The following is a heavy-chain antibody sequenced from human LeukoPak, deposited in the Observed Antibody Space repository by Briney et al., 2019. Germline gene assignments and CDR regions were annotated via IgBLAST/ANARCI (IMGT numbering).Heavy chain of an antibody. J-gene: IGHJ5*02. CDR1: GYTSTSYD. V-gene: IGHV1-8*01. CDR3: ARYCSGGSCYSVAFDP. CDR2: MNPNSGNT. Sequence: ASVKVSCKASGYTSTSYDINWVRQATGQGLEWMGWMNPNSGNTGYAQKFQGRVTMTRNTSISTAYMELSSLRSEDTAVYYCARYCSGGSCYSVAFDPWGQGTLVTVSS. D-gene: IGHD2-15*01.